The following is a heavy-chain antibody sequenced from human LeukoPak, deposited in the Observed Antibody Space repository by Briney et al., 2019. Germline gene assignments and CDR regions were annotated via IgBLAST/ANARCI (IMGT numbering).Heavy chain of an antibody. D-gene: IGHD3-10*01. J-gene: IGHJ4*02. CDR3: ARYGSGSKHYDY. CDR2: MNPSSGNT. V-gene: IGHV1-8*02. Sequence: ASVKVSCKASGYTFTSYYMHWVRQATGQGLEWMGWMNPSSGNTGYAQKFQGRVTMTRNTSISTAYMELSRLRSDDTAVYYCARYGSGSKHYDYWGQGTLVTVSS. CDR1: GYTFTSYY.